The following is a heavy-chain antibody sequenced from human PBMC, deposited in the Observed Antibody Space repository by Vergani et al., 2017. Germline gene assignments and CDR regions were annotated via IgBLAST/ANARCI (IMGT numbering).Heavy chain of an antibody. D-gene: IGHD4-17*01. CDR1: GYTFTDYY. Sequence: QVQLVQSGAEVKKPGASVKVSCKASGYTFTDYYINWVRQAPGQGLEWMGWFNPSTGDTKYAQHFQGGVTMTSDTSISTAYIELSRLRSDDTAVFYCARVSFFFGTATDALAFWGQGTVVTVSS. CDR2: FNPSTGDT. J-gene: IGHJ4*02. V-gene: IGHV1-2*02. CDR3: ARVSFFFGTATDALAF.